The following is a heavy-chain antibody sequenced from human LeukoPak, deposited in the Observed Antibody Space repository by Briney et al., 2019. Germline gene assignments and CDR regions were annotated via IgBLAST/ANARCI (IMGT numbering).Heavy chain of an antibody. CDR3: ASMVRGVNLH. Sequence: SETLSLTCSVSGVSISAYYWSWLRQPAGKGLEWIGRIYPGESIYASENTNYNPSLESRVTISVDTSKNQFSLKLSSVTAADTAVYYCASMVRGVNLHWGQGTVVTVSS. CDR2: IYPGESIYASENT. CDR1: GVSISAYY. J-gene: IGHJ4*02. V-gene: IGHV4-4*07. D-gene: IGHD3-10*01.